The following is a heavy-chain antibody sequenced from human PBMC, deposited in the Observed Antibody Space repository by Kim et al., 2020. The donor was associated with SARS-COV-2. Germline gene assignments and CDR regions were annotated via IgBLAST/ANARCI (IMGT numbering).Heavy chain of an antibody. Sequence: GGSLRLSCAASGFIFSASDVHWVRQTSGRGLDWLGRIRPKTANYATVYAASMKGRFTISRDDSKNTAFMQISSLKTEDTAAYYCIKFGNGEVPHWGRGVLVTVSS. CDR1: GFIFSASD. CDR2: IRPKTANYAT. D-gene: IGHD3-10*01. CDR3: IKFGNGEVPH. V-gene: IGHV3-73*01. J-gene: IGHJ4*02.